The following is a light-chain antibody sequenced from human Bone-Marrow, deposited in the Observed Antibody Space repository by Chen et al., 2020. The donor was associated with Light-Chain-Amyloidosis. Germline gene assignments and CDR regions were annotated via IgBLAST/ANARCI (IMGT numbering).Light chain of an antibody. CDR3: SSYTITNTLV. V-gene: IGLV2-14*01. CDR1: SSDVGGDNH. CDR2: EVT. Sequence: QSALTQPASVSGSPGQSITISCTGTSSDVGGDNHVSWYQQHPDKAPKLMIYEVTNRPSWVPDRFSGSQSDNTASLTISGLQTEDKADYFCSSYTITNTLVFGSGTRVTVL. J-gene: IGLJ1*01.